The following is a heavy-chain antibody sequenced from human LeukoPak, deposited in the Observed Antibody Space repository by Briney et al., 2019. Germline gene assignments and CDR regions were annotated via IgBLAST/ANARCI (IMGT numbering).Heavy chain of an antibody. Sequence: ASVKVSCKASGCTFTSYYMHWVRQAPGQGLEWMGIINPSGGSTSYAQKFQGRVTMTRDTSTSTVYMELSSLRSEDTAVYYCAREGGISPGDSSGYYYSAEYFQHWGQGTLVTVSS. CDR1: GCTFTSYY. D-gene: IGHD3-22*01. J-gene: IGHJ1*01. V-gene: IGHV1-46*01. CDR2: INPSGGST. CDR3: AREGGISPGDSSGYYYSAEYFQH.